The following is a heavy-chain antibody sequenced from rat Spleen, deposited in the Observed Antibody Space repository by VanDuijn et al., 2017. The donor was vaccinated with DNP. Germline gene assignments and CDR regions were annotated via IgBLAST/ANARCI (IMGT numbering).Heavy chain of an antibody. CDR1: GFTFSDYY. V-gene: IGHV5-22*01. J-gene: IGHJ2*01. CDR3: ARWFNSGYYFDY. Sequence: EVQLVESGGGLVQPGNSLKLSCAASGFTFSDYYMAWVRQAPTKGLEWVAYIRYDGGSTYYGDSVKGRFTISRDNAKTTLYLQMNSLRSEDMAKYYCARWFNSGYYFDYWGQGVMVTVSS. D-gene: IGHD4-3*01. CDR2: IRYDGGST.